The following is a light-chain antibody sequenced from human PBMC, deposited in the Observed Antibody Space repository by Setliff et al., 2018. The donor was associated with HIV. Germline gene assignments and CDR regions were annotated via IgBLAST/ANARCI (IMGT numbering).Light chain of an antibody. J-gene: IGLJ1*01. V-gene: IGLV2-14*03. CDR1: SSDVGAYNS. CDR2: DVS. Sequence: QSVLTQPASVSGSPGQSITISCPGTSSDVGAYNSVSWYQQHPGKAPKLTIYDVSDRPSGVSNRFSGSKSGITASLTISGLQAEDEADYYCTSYTSSSTYVFGTGTKVTVL. CDR3: TSYTSSSTYV.